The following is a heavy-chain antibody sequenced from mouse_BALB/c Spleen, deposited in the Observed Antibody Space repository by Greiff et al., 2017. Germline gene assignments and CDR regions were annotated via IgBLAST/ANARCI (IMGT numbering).Heavy chain of an antibody. D-gene: IGHD3-2*02. CDR2: IRNKANGYTT. J-gene: IGHJ4*01. CDR1: GFTFTDYY. CDR3: AREGGYRGAMDY. Sequence: EVQLVESGGGLVQPGGSLRLSCATSGFTFTDYYMSWVRQPPGKALEWLGFIRNKANGYTTEYSASVKGRFTISRDNSQSILYLQMNTLRAEDSATYYCAREGGYRGAMDYWGQGTSVTVSS. V-gene: IGHV7-3*02.